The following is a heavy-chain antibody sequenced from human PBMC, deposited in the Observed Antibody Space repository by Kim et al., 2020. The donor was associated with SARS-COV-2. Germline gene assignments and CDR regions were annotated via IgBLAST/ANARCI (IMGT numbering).Heavy chain of an antibody. Sequence: SQTLSLTCVISGDRVSDNSAAWNWIRQSPSRGLEWLGRAYYRSGWYKDYAVSVKSRITINPDTSKNQFSLQLKSVTPEDTAVYYCARGSCSSSGCYTIDPWGQGTLVTVSS. CDR3: ARGSCSSSGCYTIDP. CDR1: GDRVSDNSAA. V-gene: IGHV6-1*01. CDR2: AYYRSGWYK. J-gene: IGHJ5*02. D-gene: IGHD1-26*01.